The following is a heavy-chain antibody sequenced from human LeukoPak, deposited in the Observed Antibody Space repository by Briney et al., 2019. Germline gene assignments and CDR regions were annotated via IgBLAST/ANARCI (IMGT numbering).Heavy chain of an antibody. Sequence: GGSLRLSCAASGFIFSNYAMSWVRQAPGKGLEWVSRISGSGSNTYYAASVKGRFTISRDNSKSTLYLQMNSLRAEDKAMYYCAKTDSSPYSPSDHWGQGTLVTVSS. CDR2: ISGSGSNT. V-gene: IGHV3-23*01. CDR3: AKTDSSPYSPSDH. D-gene: IGHD6-19*01. J-gene: IGHJ4*02. CDR1: GFIFSNYA.